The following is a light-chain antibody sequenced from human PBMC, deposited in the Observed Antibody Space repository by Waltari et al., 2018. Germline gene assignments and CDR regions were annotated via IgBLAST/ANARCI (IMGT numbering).Light chain of an antibody. V-gene: IGLV3-21*02. J-gene: IGLJ3*02. CDR1: NIGSKS. CDR2: EDS. Sequence: SYVLTQPPSVSVAPGQTARITCGGNNIGSKSVHWYQQKPGQAPWLVFYEDSDRPSGFPERFSGSNSGNTATLTISRVEAGDEADYYCQVWDSSSDHPGVFGGGTKLTVL. CDR3: QVWDSSSDHPGV.